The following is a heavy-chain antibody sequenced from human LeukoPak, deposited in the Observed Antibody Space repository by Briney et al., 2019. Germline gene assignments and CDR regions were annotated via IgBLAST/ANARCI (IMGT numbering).Heavy chain of an antibody. CDR3: ARDSSGYVSWFDP. D-gene: IGHD3-22*01. V-gene: IGHV1-2*02. J-gene: IGHJ5*02. Sequence: ASVKVSCKASGYTFAGYYMHWVRQAPGQGLEWMGWINPNSGGTNYAQKFQGRVTMTRHTSISTAYMELSRLRSDDTAVYYCARDSSGYVSWFDPWGQGTLVTVSS. CDR1: GYTFAGYY. CDR2: INPNSGGT.